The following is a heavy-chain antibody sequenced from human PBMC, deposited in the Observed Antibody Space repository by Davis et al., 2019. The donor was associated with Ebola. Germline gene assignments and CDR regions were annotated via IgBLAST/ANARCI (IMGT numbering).Heavy chain of an antibody. CDR1: GYTFTSYA. V-gene: IGHV7-4-1*02. CDR3: ARDLSVGPFAYYYYYGMDV. D-gene: IGHD1-26*01. Sequence: ASVKVSCKASGYTFTSYAMNWVRQAPGQGLEWMGWINTNTGNPTYAQGFTGRFVFSLDTSVSTAYLQISSLKAEDTAVYYCARDLSVGPFAYYYYYGMDVWGKGTTVTVSS. CDR2: INTNTGNP. J-gene: IGHJ6*04.